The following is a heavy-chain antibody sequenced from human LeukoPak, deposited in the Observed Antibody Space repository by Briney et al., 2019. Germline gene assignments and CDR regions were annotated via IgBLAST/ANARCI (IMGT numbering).Heavy chain of an antibody. J-gene: IGHJ3*02. CDR3: ARSGIRYRRGKSAFDI. D-gene: IGHD1-14*01. CDR2: ISSSGSTI. CDR1: GFTFSSYE. Sequence: PGGSLRLSCAASGFTFSSYEMNWVRQAPGKGLEWVSYISSSGSTIYYADSVKGRFTISRDNAKNSLYLQMNSLRAEDTAVYYCARSGIRYRRGKSAFDIWGQGTMVTVSS. V-gene: IGHV3-48*03.